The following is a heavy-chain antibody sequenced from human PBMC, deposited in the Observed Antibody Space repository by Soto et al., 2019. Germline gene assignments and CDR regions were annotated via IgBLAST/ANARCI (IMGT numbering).Heavy chain of an antibody. CDR1: GLTFRNDW. D-gene: IGHD4-17*01. J-gene: IGHJ5*02. Sequence: GGSLRLSCAGSGLTFRNDWLSWVCQAPGKGLEWVANINQDGSERYYVDSVRGRFTISRDNVENSLYLQLNSLRPEDTAVYYCAVYGYGVSAAASWGQGTLVTVSS. V-gene: IGHV3-7*03. CDR3: AVYGYGVSAAAS. CDR2: INQDGSER.